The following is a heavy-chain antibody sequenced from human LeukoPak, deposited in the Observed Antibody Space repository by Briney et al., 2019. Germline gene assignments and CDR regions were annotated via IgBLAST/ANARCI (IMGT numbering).Heavy chain of an antibody. V-gene: IGHV1-69*05. CDR1: GGTFSSYA. CDR3: AGDFWSGYYIEVEYYYYMDV. J-gene: IGHJ6*03. Sequence: SVKVSCKASGGTFSSYAISWVRQAPGQGLEWMGGIIPIFGAANYAQKFQGRVTITTDESTSTAYMELSSLRSEDTAVYYCAGDFWSGYYIEVEYYYYMDVWGKGTTVTVSS. CDR2: IIPIFGAA. D-gene: IGHD3-3*01.